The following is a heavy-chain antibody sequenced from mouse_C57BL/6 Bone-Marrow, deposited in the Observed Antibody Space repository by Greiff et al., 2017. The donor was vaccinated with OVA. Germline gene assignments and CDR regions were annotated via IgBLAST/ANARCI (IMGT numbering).Heavy chain of an antibody. D-gene: IGHD2-4*01. CDR2: IDPSDSYT. Sequence: QVQLQQPGAELVMPGASVKLSCKASGYTFTSYWMHWVKQRPGQGLEWIGEIDPSDSYTNYNQKFKGKSTLTVDKSSSTAYMQLSSLTSEDSAVYYCARRRGDYDYDADYWGQGTTLTVSS. J-gene: IGHJ2*01. V-gene: IGHV1-69*01. CDR3: ARRRGDYDYDADY. CDR1: GYTFTSYW.